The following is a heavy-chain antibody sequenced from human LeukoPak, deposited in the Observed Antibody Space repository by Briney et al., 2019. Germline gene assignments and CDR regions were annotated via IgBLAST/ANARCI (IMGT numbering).Heavy chain of an antibody. CDR3: AKDMAAYCSGGSCYGMDV. J-gene: IGHJ6*02. CDR1: GFTFDDYA. D-gene: IGHD2-15*01. Sequence: PGGSLRLSCAASGFTFDDYAMHWVRQAPGKGLEWVSGISWNSGSIGYADSMKGRFTISRDNAKNPLYLQMNSLRAEDTALYYCAKDMAAYCSGGSCYGMDVWGQGTTVTVSS. V-gene: IGHV3-9*01. CDR2: ISWNSGSI.